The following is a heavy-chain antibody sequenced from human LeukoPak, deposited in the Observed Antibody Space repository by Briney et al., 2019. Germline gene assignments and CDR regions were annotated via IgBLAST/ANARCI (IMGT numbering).Heavy chain of an antibody. CDR3: ALSSGAYNGAGYFDY. CDR1: GYIFTNYW. J-gene: IGHJ4*02. V-gene: IGHV5-51*01. CDR2: IYPNASDT. Sequence: GESLKIFCKGSGYIFTNYWIGWVRQMPGKGLEWMGIIYPNASDTRYSPSFRGQVTISSEKSITTAYLQWNSLKAADTAMYYCALSSGAYNGAGYFDYWGQGALVTVSS. D-gene: IGHD2-8*01.